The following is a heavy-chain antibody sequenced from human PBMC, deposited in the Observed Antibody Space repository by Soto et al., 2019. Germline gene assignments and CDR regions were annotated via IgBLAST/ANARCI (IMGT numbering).Heavy chain of an antibody. CDR2: SSNSGTYT. CDR3: ARSGDNYNVLDY. CDR1: GFAFSDYY. D-gene: IGHD3-10*02. V-gene: IGHV3-11*06. Sequence: GGSLRLSCVDSGFAFSDYYMSWVRQAPGKGLEWLSYSSNSGTYTKYAGSVKGRFSISRDNAKNSLYLQINSLRGEDTAIYYCARSGDNYNVLDYWGQGTPVTVSS. J-gene: IGHJ4*02.